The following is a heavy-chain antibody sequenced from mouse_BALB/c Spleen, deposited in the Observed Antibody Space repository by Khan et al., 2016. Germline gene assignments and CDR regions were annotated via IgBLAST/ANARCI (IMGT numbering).Heavy chain of an antibody. D-gene: IGHD2-3*01. CDR3: AMAGYYWYFAY. CDR1: GYDFSRYW. V-gene: IGHV4-1*02. Sequence: EVKLLESGGGLVQPGGSLKLSCAASGYDFSRYWMSWVRQAPGKGLEWIGEINPDSSTINYTPYLKDKFIISRDKANNTLYLQMSKVRSEDTALYYCAMAGYYWYFAYWCQGTLVTVSA. J-gene: IGHJ3*01. CDR2: INPDSSTI.